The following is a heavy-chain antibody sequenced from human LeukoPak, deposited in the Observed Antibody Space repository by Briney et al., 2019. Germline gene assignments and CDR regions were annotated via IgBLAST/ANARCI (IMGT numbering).Heavy chain of an antibody. CDR2: IIPIFGTA. Sequence: ASVKVSCKASGGTFSSYAISWVRQAPGQGLEWMGRIIPIFGTANYAQKFQGRVTITTDGSTSTAYMELSSLRSEDTAVYYCARTSGYYSDYWGQGTLVTVSS. V-gene: IGHV1-69*05. D-gene: IGHD3-22*01. J-gene: IGHJ4*02. CDR1: GGTFSSYA. CDR3: ARTSGYYSDY.